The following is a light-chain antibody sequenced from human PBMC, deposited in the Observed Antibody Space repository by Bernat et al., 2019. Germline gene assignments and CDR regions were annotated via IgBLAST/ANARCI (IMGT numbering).Light chain of an antibody. Sequence: SSELTQDPAVSVALGQTVRITCRGDSLRSYYASWDQQKSGQAPILVIYGQNNRLSEIPDRFSGSSSGNPASLTITGTQAEDEADYYCSSRESSGKHLGGFGGGTKVTVL. CDR3: SSRESSGKHLGG. J-gene: IGLJ2*01. V-gene: IGLV3-19*01. CDR1: SLRSYY. CDR2: GQN.